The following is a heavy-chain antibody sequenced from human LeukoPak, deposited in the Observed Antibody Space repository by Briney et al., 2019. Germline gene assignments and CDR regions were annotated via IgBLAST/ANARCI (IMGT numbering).Heavy chain of an antibody. CDR3: ASGKFGLRGWFDP. V-gene: IGHV1-69*05. J-gene: IGHJ5*02. D-gene: IGHD3-10*01. CDR1: GGTFNCYA. Sequence: GASVKVSCKASGGTFNCYAVTWVRQAPGQGLEWMGGIIPIFGTANYAQKFQGRVTITTDESTDTAYMELTSLTSEDTAIYYCASGKFGLRGWFDPWGQGTLVTVSP. CDR2: IIPIFGTA.